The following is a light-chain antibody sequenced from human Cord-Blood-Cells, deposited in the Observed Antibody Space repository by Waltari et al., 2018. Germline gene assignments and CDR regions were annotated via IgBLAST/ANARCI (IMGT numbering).Light chain of an antibody. CDR3: QQYNSYSWT. CDR1: QSISSW. CDR2: KAS. Sequence: IQMTQSPSTLSPSVGDRVTITCRASQSISSWLAWYQLKTGKATKLLIYKASSLESGVPSRFSGSGSGTEFTLTISSLQPDDFATYYCQQYNSYSWTFGQGTKVEIK. V-gene: IGKV1-5*03. J-gene: IGKJ1*01.